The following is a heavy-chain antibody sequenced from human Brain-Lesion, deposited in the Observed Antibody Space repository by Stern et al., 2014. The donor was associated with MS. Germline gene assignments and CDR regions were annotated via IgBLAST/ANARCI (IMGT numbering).Heavy chain of an antibody. CDR2: IISLLDIA. J-gene: IGHJ3*02. V-gene: IGHV1-69*08. CDR3: ARESTGDAFDI. Sequence: QVQLVQSGAEVKKPGSSVKVSCKTSGGTFSSYTITWVRQAPGQGLEWMGRIISLLDIADYAQKFQGRDTITADKSTSTAYMELSSLRSEDTAVYYCARESTGDAFDIWGQGTMVTVSS. CDR1: GGTFSSYT. D-gene: IGHD3-10*01.